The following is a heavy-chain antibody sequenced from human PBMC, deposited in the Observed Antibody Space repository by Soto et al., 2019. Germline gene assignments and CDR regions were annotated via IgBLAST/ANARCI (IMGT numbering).Heavy chain of an antibody. CDR2: IIPIFGTA. CDR1: GGTFSSYA. V-gene: IGHV1-69*06. Sequence: SVKVSCKASGGTFSSYAISWVRQAPGQGLEWMGGIIPIFGTANYAQKFQGRVTITADKSTSTAYMELSSLRSEDTAVYYCAKVATIRSYYYYGMDVWGQGTTVTVSS. D-gene: IGHD5-12*01. J-gene: IGHJ6*02. CDR3: AKVATIRSYYYYGMDV.